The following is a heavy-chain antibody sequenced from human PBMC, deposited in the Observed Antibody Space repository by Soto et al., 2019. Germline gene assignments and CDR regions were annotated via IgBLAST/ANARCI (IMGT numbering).Heavy chain of an antibody. CDR1: GFTFSSYG. CDR2: IWYDGSNK. V-gene: IGHV3-33*01. Sequence: GGSLRLSCAASGFTFSSYGMHWVRQAPGKGLEWVAVIWYDGSNKYYADSVKGRFTISRDNSKNTLYLQMNSLRAEDTAVYYCARDSNWELLGPPDYWGQGTLVTVSS. CDR3: ARDSNWELLGPPDY. D-gene: IGHD1-26*01. J-gene: IGHJ4*02.